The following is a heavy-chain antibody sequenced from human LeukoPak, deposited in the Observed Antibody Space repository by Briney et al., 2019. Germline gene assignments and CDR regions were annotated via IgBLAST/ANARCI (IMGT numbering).Heavy chain of an antibody. CDR2: IKSDGST. V-gene: IGHV3-74*01. Sequence: GGSPRLSCAASGFTFSSYWMHWVRQAPGKGLVWVSRIKSDGSTKYADSVKGRFTISRDDAKNTVSLQMNSLRAEDTGVYYCARAPSEIGGYYPEYFRHWGQGTLVTVSS. CDR1: GFTFSSYW. D-gene: IGHD3-22*01. J-gene: IGHJ1*01. CDR3: ARAPSEIGGYYPEYFRH.